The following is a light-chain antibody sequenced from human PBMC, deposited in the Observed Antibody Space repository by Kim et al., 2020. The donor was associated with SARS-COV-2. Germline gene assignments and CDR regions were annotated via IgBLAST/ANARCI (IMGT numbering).Light chain of an antibody. Sequence: QSITISWSGTSSDVGGYNYVSWYQQHPGKAPKLIIYDVRNRPSGVSNRFSGSKSGNTASLTISGLQAGDEADYFCISYTSSSTLEVFGGGTQLTVL. J-gene: IGLJ3*02. V-gene: IGLV2-14*03. CDR2: DVR. CDR1: SSDVGGYNY. CDR3: ISYTSSSTLEV.